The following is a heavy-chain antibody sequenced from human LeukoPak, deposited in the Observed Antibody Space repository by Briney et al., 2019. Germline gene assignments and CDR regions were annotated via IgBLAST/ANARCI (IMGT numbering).Heavy chain of an antibody. D-gene: IGHD3-22*01. CDR2: IYHSGST. Sequence: SETLSLTCAVYGGSSSGYYWGWIRQPPGKGLEWIGIIYHSGSTYYNPSLKSRVTISVDTSKNQFSLKLSSVTAADTAVYYCAKTYYYDSSGYNWFDPWGQGALVTVSS. CDR3: AKTYYYDSSGYNWFDP. CDR1: GGSSSGYY. J-gene: IGHJ5*02. V-gene: IGHV4-38-2*01.